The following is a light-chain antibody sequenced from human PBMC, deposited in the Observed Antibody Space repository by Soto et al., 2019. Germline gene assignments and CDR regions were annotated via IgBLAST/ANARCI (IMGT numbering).Light chain of an antibody. CDR2: AAS. J-gene: IGKJ1*01. CDR1: QSISSF. Sequence: DIQMTQSPSSLSASVGDRVTITCRASQSISSFLNWFQQKPGKAPKLLIYAASSLQSGVPSRFSGSGSGTDFTLTISSLQPDDFATYYCQQYGTYLWTFGQGTKVDIK. CDR3: QQYGTYLWT. V-gene: IGKV1-39*01.